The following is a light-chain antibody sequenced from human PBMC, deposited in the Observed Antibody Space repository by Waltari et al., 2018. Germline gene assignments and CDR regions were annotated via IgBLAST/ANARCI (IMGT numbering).Light chain of an antibody. CDR3: QQYRSAPWT. CDR1: QSISYW. Sequence: DIQMTQSPSTLSTSVGDRVTITCRASQSISYWLAWYQQKPGKVPQLLIDTASTLESGVPSRFSGSGSGTEFTLTISSLQPDDFATYYCQQYRSAPWTFGQGTKVEIK. V-gene: IGKV1-5*03. CDR2: TAS. J-gene: IGKJ1*01.